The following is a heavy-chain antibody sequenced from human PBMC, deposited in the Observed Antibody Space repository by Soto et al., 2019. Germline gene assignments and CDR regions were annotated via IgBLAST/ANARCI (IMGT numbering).Heavy chain of an antibody. CDR3: ARVGGRVGVAGDGAGYNWFDP. J-gene: IGHJ5*02. CDR1: GGTFSSYA. D-gene: IGHD2-15*01. Sequence: QVQLVQSGAEVKKPGSSVKVSCKASGGTFSSYAISWVRQAPGQGLEWMGGIIPIFGTANYAQKFQGRVTITADESTSTADMELSSLRSEDTAVYYCARVGGRVGVAGDGAGYNWFDPWGQGTLVTVSS. V-gene: IGHV1-69*12. CDR2: IIPIFGTA.